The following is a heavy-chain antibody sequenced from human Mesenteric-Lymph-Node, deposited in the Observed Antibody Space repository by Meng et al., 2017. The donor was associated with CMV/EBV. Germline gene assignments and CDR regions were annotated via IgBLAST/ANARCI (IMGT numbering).Heavy chain of an antibody. D-gene: IGHD3-3*01. CDR3: AREIRSDFWSGYPGS. J-gene: IGHJ5*02. V-gene: IGHV3-11*04. CDR1: GFTFSDHF. CDR2: ISSSGSTL. Sequence: SGFTFSDHFMSWIRQAPGKGLEWISYISSSGSTLDYADSVKGRFTISRDNAKNSLYLQMNSLRAEDTAVYYCAREIRSDFWSGYPGSWGQGTLVTVSS.